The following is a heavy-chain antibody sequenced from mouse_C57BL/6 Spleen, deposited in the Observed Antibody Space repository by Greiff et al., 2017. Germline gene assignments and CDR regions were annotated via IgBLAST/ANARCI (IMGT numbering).Heavy chain of an antibody. CDR1: GFTFSSYG. J-gene: IGHJ2*01. CDR3: ASQDGSGFFDY. V-gene: IGHV5-6*01. CDR2: ISSGGSYT. Sequence: EVQLVESGGDLVKPGGSLKLSCAASGFTFSSYGMSWVRQTPDKRLEWVATISSGGSYTYYPDSVKGRFTISRDNAKNTLYLQMSRLKSEDTAMYYCASQDGSGFFDYWRQGTTLTVSS. D-gene: IGHD3-2*02.